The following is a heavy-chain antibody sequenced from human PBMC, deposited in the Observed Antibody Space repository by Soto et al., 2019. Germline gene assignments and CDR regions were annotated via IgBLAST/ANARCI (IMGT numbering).Heavy chain of an antibody. D-gene: IGHD3-22*01. CDR2: IYYSGST. CDR1: GGSISSSSYY. V-gene: IGHV4-39*01. J-gene: IGHJ3*02. CDR3: ASAYYYDSSGYGKESLDAFDI. Sequence: QLQLQESGPGLVKPSETLSLTCTVSGGSISSSSYYWGWIRQPPGKGLEWIGSIYYSGSTYYNPSLKSRVTISVDTSKNQFSLKLSSVTAADTAVYYCASAYYYDSSGYGKESLDAFDIWGQGTMVTVSS.